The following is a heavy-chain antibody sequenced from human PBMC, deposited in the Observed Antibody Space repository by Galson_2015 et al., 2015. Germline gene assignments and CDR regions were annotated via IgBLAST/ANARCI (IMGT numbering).Heavy chain of an antibody. Sequence: SLRLSCAASGFPFSTYAMSWARQAPGKGLEWVSTISNNGDSTYYADSVKGRFTISRDNSKGTLRLQMNNLRAEDTAVYYCTKDIGVRKVLQAYWGQGTLVTVSS. CDR2: ISNNGDST. D-gene: IGHD3-16*01. CDR3: TKDIGVRKVLQAY. J-gene: IGHJ4*02. CDR1: GFPFSTYA. V-gene: IGHV3-23*01.